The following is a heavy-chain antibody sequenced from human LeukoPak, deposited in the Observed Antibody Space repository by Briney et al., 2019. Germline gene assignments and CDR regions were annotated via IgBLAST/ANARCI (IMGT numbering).Heavy chain of an antibody. CDR3: AREKRATIPLDY. CDR1: GFTFSSYS. Sequence: PGGSLRLSCAASGFTFSSYSMNWVRQAPGKGLEWVSSISSSSSYIYYADSVKGRFTISRDNAKNSLYLQMNSLRAEDTAVYYCAREKRATIPLDYWGQGTLVTVSS. V-gene: IGHV3-21*01. D-gene: IGHD5-24*01. J-gene: IGHJ4*02. CDR2: ISSSSSYI.